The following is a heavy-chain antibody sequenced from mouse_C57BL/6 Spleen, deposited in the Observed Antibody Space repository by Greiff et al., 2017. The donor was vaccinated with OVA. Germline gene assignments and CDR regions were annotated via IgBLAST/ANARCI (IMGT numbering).Heavy chain of an antibody. CDR1: GYAFSSSW. Sequence: VQLQQSGPELVKPGASVKISCKASGYAFSSSWMNWVKQRPGKGLGWIGRIYPGDGATNYNGKFKGKATLTADKSSSTAYMQLSSLTSEDSAVYFCARSYGNYWYFDVWGTGTTVTVSS. D-gene: IGHD2-1*01. CDR2: IYPGDGAT. V-gene: IGHV1-82*01. J-gene: IGHJ1*03. CDR3: ARSYGNYWYFDV.